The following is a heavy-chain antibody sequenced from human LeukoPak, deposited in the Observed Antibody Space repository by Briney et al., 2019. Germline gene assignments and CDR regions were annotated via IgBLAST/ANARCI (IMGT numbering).Heavy chain of an antibody. D-gene: IGHD3-10*01. CDR1: GGSISSSSYY. CDR2: IYYSGNT. J-gene: IGHJ6*03. Sequence: SETLSLTCTVSGGSISSSSYYWGWIRQPPGKGLEWIGSIYYSGNTYFNPSLKSRFTISVDTSKNQFSLKLSSVTAADTAVYYCARLTSSSYYGSEYYYYYYMDVWGKGTTVTVSS. V-gene: IGHV4-39*01. CDR3: ARLTSSSYYGSEYYYYYYMDV.